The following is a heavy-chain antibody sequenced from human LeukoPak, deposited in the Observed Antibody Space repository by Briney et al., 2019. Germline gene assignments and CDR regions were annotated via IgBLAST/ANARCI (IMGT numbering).Heavy chain of an antibody. CDR3: TTKGTILTGYYSDY. J-gene: IGHJ4*02. D-gene: IGHD3-9*01. V-gene: IGHV3-15*01. Sequence: PGGSLRLSCAASGFTFSSYAMNWVRQAPGKGLEWVGRIKSKTDGGTTDYAAPVKGRFTISRDDSKNTLFLQMNSLKTEDTAVYYCTTKGTILTGYYSDYWGQGTLVTVSS. CDR1: GFTFSSYA. CDR2: IKSKTDGGTT.